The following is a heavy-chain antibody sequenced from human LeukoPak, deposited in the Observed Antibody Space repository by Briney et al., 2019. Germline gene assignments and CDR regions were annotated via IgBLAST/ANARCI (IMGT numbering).Heavy chain of an antibody. CDR2: ISGGGGST. Sequence: GGSLRLSCAASGFTFSIYAMSWVRQAPGKGLEWVSAISGGGGSTYYADSVKGRFSISRDNSKNTLYLQTNILRADDTAEYYCAKFIFPTNDSNGSLDYWGQGTLVTVSS. D-gene: IGHD3-22*01. CDR1: GFTFSIYA. J-gene: IGHJ4*02. V-gene: IGHV3-23*01. CDR3: AKFIFPTNDSNGSLDY.